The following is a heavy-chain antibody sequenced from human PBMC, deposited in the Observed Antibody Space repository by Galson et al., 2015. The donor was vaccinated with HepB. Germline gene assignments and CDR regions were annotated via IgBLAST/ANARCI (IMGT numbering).Heavy chain of an antibody. D-gene: IGHD3-22*01. CDR3: ARDQRYYDSSRTRRAFDI. Sequence: SVKVSCKASGGTFSSYAISWVRQAPGQGLEWMGGIIPIFGTANYAQKFQGRVTITADKSTSTAYMELSSLRSEDTAVYYCARDQRYYDSSRTRRAFDIWGQGTMVTVSS. J-gene: IGHJ3*02. V-gene: IGHV1-69*06. CDR1: GGTFSSYA. CDR2: IIPIFGTA.